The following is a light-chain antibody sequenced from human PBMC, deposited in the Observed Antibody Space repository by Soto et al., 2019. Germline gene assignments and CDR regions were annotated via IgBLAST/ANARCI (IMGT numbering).Light chain of an antibody. V-gene: IGLV1-44*01. CDR1: ISNIGKDT. J-gene: IGLJ3*02. Sequence: QSVLTQPPSVSGTPGLTVNISCSGGISNIGKDTVNWYQQLPGTAPNLLMFNDDKRPSGVPDPFSGSRSGTSASLAISGRQSDDEDVYFCSTWDDSLSTLVFGGGTKLTVL. CDR3: STWDDSLSTLV. CDR2: NDD.